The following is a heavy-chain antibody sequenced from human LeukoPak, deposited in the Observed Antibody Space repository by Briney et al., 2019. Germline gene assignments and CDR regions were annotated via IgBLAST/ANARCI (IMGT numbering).Heavy chain of an antibody. Sequence: PGGSLRLSCVVSGFTFSSNAMSWVPQPPGKGLEWVSAFSGSGGSTYYADSVRGRFTISRDNSKNTLYLQLDSLRAEDTAIYYCAKAVGNATYYFDFWGQGTLVTVSS. CDR3: AKAVGNATYYFDF. CDR2: FSGSGGST. V-gene: IGHV3-23*01. CDR1: GFTFSSNA. J-gene: IGHJ4*02.